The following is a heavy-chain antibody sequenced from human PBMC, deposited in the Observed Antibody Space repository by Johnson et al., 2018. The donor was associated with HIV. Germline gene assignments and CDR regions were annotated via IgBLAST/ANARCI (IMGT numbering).Heavy chain of an antibody. D-gene: IGHD4-17*01. V-gene: IGHV3-11*04. CDR2: ISSSGSSV. J-gene: IGHJ3*01. CDR3: ARDATPWGGAYVGYAFDL. Sequence: QVQLVESGGGLVKPGGSLRLSCAASGFTFSAYYMSWIRQAPGKGLECLAYISSSGSSVYYTDSVKGRVTISRDNTNNSLLLQMNSLRAEDTAVYYCARDATPWGGAYVGYAFDLWGQGTMVAVSS. CDR1: GFTFSAYY.